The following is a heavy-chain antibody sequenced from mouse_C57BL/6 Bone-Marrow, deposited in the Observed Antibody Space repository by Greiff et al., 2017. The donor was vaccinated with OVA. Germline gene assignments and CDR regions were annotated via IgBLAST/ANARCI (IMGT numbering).Heavy chain of an antibody. CDR1: GYTFTDYE. D-gene: IGHD2-3*01. J-gene: IGHJ1*03. V-gene: IGHV1-15*01. CDR2: IDPETGGT. Sequence: VQLQQSGAELVRPGASVTLSCKASGYTFTDYEMHWVKQTPVHGLEWIGAIDPETGGTAYNQKFKGKAILTADKSSSTAYMELRSLTSEDSAVYYCTRFDGYWYFDVWGTGTTVTVSS. CDR3: TRFDGYWYFDV.